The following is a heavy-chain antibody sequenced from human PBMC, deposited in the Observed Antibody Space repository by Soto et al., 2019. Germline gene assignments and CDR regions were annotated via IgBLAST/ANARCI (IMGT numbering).Heavy chain of an antibody. CDR3: ARDPYEPDSGWAYYGMDV. D-gene: IGHD6-19*01. J-gene: IGHJ6*02. V-gene: IGHV3-33*01. Sequence: PGGSLRLSCAASGFTFSSYGMHWVRQAPGKGLEWVAVIWYDGSNKYYADSVKGRFTISRDNSKNTLYLQMNSLRAEDTAVYYCARDPYEPDSGWAYYGMDVWGQGTTVTVSS. CDR1: GFTFSSYG. CDR2: IWYDGSNK.